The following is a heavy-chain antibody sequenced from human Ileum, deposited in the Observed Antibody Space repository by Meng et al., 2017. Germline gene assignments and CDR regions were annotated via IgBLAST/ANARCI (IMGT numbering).Heavy chain of an antibody. CDR3: ARTHNYGYDY. Sequence: GGSLRLSCVASGLTFSTSWMNWVRQAPGKGLEWVAVINPDGSQRSYVDSVKGRFTISRDNARNSLYLQMNTLRAEDMAVYFCARTHNYGYDYWGQGTLVTVSS. J-gene: IGHJ4*02. V-gene: IGHV3-7*01. CDR2: INPDGSQR. CDR1: GLTFSTSW. D-gene: IGHD5-18*01.